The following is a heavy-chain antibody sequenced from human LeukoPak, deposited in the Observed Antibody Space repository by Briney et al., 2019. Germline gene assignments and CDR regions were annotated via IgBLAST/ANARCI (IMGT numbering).Heavy chain of an antibody. CDR3: ATNSRTPFGVVTYYFDY. Sequence: GESLKISCKGSGYSFTSYRIGWVRQMPGKGLEWMGIIYPGDSDTRYSPSFQGQVTISADKSISTAYLQWSSLKASDTAMYYCATNSRTPFGVVTYYFDYWGQGTLVTVSS. CDR2: IYPGDSDT. J-gene: IGHJ4*02. V-gene: IGHV5-51*01. D-gene: IGHD3-3*01. CDR1: GYSFTSYR.